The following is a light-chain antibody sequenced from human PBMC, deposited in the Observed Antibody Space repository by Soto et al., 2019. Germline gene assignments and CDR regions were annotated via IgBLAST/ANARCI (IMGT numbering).Light chain of an antibody. V-gene: IGKV1-9*01. Sequence: DIQLTQSPSFLSASVGDRVTITCRASQGISGYLAWYQQKPGKVPKLLIYSTSTLQSGVPSRFSGSASGTDFTLTISSLQPEDFATYYCQQGHSNPITLGQGTRLEIK. J-gene: IGKJ5*01. CDR3: QQGHSNPIT. CDR1: QGISGY. CDR2: STS.